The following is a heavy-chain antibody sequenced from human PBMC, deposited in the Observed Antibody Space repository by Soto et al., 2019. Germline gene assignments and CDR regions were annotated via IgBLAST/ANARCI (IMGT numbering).Heavy chain of an antibody. Sequence: GESLKISCNGSGYIFTSYWIGWVRQMPGKGLEWMGIIYPGDSDTRYSPSFQGQVTISADKSISTAYLQWSSLKASDTAMYYCARHCSGGSCYSDYYGMDVWGQGTTVTVSS. CDR1: GYIFTSYW. D-gene: IGHD2-15*01. J-gene: IGHJ6*02. CDR2: IYPGDSDT. V-gene: IGHV5-51*01. CDR3: ARHCSGGSCYSDYYGMDV.